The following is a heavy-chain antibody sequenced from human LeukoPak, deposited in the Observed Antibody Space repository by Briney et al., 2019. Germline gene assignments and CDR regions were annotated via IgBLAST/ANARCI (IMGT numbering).Heavy chain of an antibody. V-gene: IGHV3-30*18. J-gene: IGHJ3*02. CDR2: ISYDGSNK. D-gene: IGHD2-21*02. Sequence: PGGSLRLSCEASGFTFSTYGRHWVRQAPGKGLEWVAGISYDGSNKLHADSVRGRFTISRDNSKNTLYLQMNSLRPEDTAVYYCAKPRGGDSWAFDIWGQGTMVTVSS. CDR3: AKPRGGDSWAFDI. CDR1: GFTFSTYG.